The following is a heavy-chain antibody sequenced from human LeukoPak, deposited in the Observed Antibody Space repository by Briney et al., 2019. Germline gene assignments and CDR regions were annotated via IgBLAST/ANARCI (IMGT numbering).Heavy chain of an antibody. J-gene: IGHJ6*03. CDR1: GYSISSGYY. V-gene: IGHV4-38-2*02. CDR3: ARDSGGYYRSGYYYYMDV. Sequence: SETLSLTCTVSGYSISSGYYWGWIRQPPGKGLEWIGSIYHSGSTYYNPSLKSRVTISVDTSKNQFSLKLSSVTAADTAVYYCARDSGGYYRSGYYYYMDVWGKGTTVTVSS. D-gene: IGHD3-22*01. CDR2: IYHSGST.